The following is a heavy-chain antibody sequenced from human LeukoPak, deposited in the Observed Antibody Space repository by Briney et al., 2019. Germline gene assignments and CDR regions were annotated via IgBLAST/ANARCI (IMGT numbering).Heavy chain of an antibody. CDR1: GYSISSGYY. D-gene: IGHD6-6*01. CDR3: VRDAAHYMDV. V-gene: IGHV4-38-2*02. CDR2: MLHSGST. Sequence: PSETLSLTCTVSGYSISSGYYWGWIRQSPGKGLEWMGSMLHSGSTYDNASLKSRVSISVDTSNNQFSLKLTSVTAADTAVYYCVRDAAHYMDVWGKGITVTVS. J-gene: IGHJ6*03.